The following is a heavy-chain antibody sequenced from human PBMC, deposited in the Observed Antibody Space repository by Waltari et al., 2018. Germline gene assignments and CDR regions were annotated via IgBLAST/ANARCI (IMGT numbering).Heavy chain of an antibody. CDR3: ATSIAAAIVGNFDY. CDR2: INPNSGNT. Sequence: SGYTFTSYDINWVRQATGQGLEWMGWINPNSGNTGYAQKFLGRVTMTRDTSIGTVYMELSSLRSEDTAVYYCATSIAAAIVGNFDYWGQGTLVTVSS. D-gene: IGHD6-6*01. V-gene: IGHV1-8*01. CDR1: GYTFTSYD. J-gene: IGHJ4*02.